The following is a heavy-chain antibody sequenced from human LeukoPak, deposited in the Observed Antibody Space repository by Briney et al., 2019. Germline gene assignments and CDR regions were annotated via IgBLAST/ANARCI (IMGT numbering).Heavy chain of an antibody. J-gene: IGHJ4*02. CDR1: GFTFSSHA. Sequence: GGSLRLSCGASGFTFSSHAMSWVRQTPGRGLEWVAGASPSGGRTIYADSVEGRFTISRDNSNDTVYLQLSSLRAEDSALYYCAKVRGVYCSSPACYYYDAWGQGTPVTVSA. V-gene: IGHV3-23*01. D-gene: IGHD2-2*01. CDR3: AKVRGVYCSSPACYYYDA. CDR2: ASPSGGRT.